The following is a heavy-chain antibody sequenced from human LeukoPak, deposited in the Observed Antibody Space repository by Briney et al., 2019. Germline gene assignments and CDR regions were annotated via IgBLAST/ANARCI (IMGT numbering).Heavy chain of an antibody. J-gene: IGHJ4*02. CDR2: INSDGSST. Sequence: GGSLRLSCAASGFTFSSYWMHWVHHAPGKGLVWVSRINSDGSSTSYADSVKGRFTISRDNAKNTLYLQMNSLRAEDTAVYYCARGFTVATPAAFDYWGQGTLVTVSS. CDR3: ARGFTVATPAAFDY. V-gene: IGHV3-74*01. D-gene: IGHD4-17*01. CDR1: GFTFSSYW.